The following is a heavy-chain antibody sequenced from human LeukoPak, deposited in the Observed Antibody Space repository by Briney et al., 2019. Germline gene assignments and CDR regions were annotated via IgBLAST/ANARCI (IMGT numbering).Heavy chain of an antibody. CDR1: GGTFSSYT. Sequence: SVKVSCKASGGTFSSYTISWVRQAPGQGLEWMGRFIPILGIANYAQKFQGRVTITADKSTGTAYMELSSLRSEDTAVYYCARYGYTAMRNWFDPWGQGTLVTVSS. J-gene: IGHJ5*02. D-gene: IGHD5-18*01. CDR3: ARYGYTAMRNWFDP. CDR2: FIPILGIA. V-gene: IGHV1-69*02.